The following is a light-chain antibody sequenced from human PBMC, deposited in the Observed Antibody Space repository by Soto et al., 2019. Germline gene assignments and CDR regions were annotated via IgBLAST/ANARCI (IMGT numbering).Light chain of an antibody. CDR2: KAS. J-gene: IGKJ2*01. CDR3: QQYNSYPYT. V-gene: IGKV1-5*03. CDR1: HIISTW. Sequence: DIQMTQSPSTLSASVGDRVTITCRASHIISTWLAWYQQKPGKAPTFLIYKASSFESGVPSRFSGSGSGTEFTLTISSLQPDDFATYYCQQYNSYPYTFGQGTKLEIK.